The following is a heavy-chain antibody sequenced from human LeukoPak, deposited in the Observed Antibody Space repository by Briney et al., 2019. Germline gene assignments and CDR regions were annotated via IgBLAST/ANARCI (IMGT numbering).Heavy chain of an antibody. CDR3: ASNYYYYYGMDV. CDR2: IYYSGST. V-gene: IGHV4-59*01. CDR1: GGSISSYY. J-gene: IGHJ6*02. Sequence: SETLSLTCTVSGGSISSYYWSWIRQPPGEGLEWIGYIYYSGSTNHNPSLKSRVTISVDASKNQFSLKLSSVTAADTAVYYCASNYYYYYGMDVWGQGTTVTVSS.